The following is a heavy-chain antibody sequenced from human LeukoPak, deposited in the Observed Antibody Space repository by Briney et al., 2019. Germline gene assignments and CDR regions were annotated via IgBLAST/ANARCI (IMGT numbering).Heavy chain of an antibody. CDR1: GFTFSSYA. V-gene: IGHV3-23*01. CDR3: AKDGFRGNCIGGSCYPFDP. Sequence: GGSLRLSCAASGFTFSSYAMSWVRQAPGKGLEWVSTISGSGDKTYYANSVKGRFTISRDNSKNTLYLQVNILRAGDSALYYCAKDGFRGNCIGGSCYPFDPWGQGTLVTVSS. J-gene: IGHJ5*02. CDR2: ISGSGDKT. D-gene: IGHD2-15*01.